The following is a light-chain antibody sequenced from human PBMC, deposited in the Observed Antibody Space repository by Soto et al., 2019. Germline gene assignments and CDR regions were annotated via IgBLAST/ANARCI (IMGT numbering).Light chain of an antibody. CDR3: CAYVGDSVV. Sequence: QSALTQPASVSGSPGQSITISCTGTSSDVGSYNLVSWYQQHPGTAPKPMISEGSKRPSGVSHRFSGSKSGNTASLTISGLQAEDEADYYCCAYVGDSVVFGGGTKVTVL. CDR1: SSDVGSYNL. J-gene: IGLJ2*01. CDR2: EGS. V-gene: IGLV2-23*01.